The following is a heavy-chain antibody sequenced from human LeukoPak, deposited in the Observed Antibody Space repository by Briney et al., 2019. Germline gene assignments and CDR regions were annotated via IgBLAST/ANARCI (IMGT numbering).Heavy chain of an antibody. J-gene: IGHJ4*02. D-gene: IGHD5-24*01. CDR1: GGSISSGAHY. Sequence: PSETLSLTCTISGGSISSGAHYWGWIRQTPGKGLEWLGSIYHSGTTYDNPSLRSRVTISVDTSKNQFSLKLSSVTAADTAVYYCATLRRDGYNYPRFDYWGQGTLVTVSS. CDR3: ATLRRDGYNYPRFDY. CDR2: IYHSGTT. V-gene: IGHV4-39*01.